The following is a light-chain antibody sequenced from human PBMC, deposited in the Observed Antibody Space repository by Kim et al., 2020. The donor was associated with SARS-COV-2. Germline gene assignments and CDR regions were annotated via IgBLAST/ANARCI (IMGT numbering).Light chain of an antibody. CDR2: AAS. CDR1: QDISNY. Sequence: DIQMTQSPSSLSASVGDRVTITCRASQDISNYLAWFQLKPGEAPKLLIYAASALQPGVPSRFSGSGSGTDFTLTVTSLQPEGVANYYWKKCDSGPWTFGQGTKVDIK. CDR3: KKCDSGPWT. V-gene: IGKV1-27*01. J-gene: IGKJ1*01.